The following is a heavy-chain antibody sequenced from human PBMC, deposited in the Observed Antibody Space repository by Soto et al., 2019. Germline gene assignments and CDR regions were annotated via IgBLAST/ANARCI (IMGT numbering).Heavy chain of an antibody. D-gene: IGHD3-3*01. CDR1: GGSISSYY. CDR2: IYYSGST. Sequence: AETLSLTCTVSGGSISSYYWSWIRQPPGKGLEWIGYIYYSGSTNYNPSLKSRVTISVDTSKNQFSLKLSPVTAADTAVYYCARDSGVVITGWGGYGMDVWGQGTTVTVSS. V-gene: IGHV4-59*01. J-gene: IGHJ6*02. CDR3: ARDSGVVITGWGGYGMDV.